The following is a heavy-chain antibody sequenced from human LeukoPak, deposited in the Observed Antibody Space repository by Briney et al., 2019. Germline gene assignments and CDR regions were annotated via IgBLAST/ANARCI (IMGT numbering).Heavy chain of an antibody. J-gene: IGHJ6*02. V-gene: IGHV3-9*01. CDR1: GFTFDDYA. CDR2: ISWNSGSI. Sequence: GGSLRLSCAAPGFTFDDYALHWVRQAPGKGLEWVSGISWNSGSIAYADSVKGRFTISRDNAKNFLYLQINSLRAEDTALYYCAKALAGAIYYYGMDVWGQGTTVTVSS. CDR3: AKALAGAIYYYGMDV. D-gene: IGHD1-26*01.